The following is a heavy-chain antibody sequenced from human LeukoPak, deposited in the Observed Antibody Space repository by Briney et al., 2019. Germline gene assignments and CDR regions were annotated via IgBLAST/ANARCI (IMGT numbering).Heavy chain of an antibody. Sequence: GGSLRLSCAASGFTFSSYAMHWVRQAPGKGLEYVSAISSNGGSTYYADSVKGRFTISRDNAKNSLYLQMNSLRAEDTAVYYCARGRDGHGGYYSYMDVWGIGTTVTVSS. J-gene: IGHJ6*03. V-gene: IGHV3-64*04. CDR3: ARGRDGHGGYYSYMDV. CDR2: ISSNGGST. CDR1: GFTFSSYA. D-gene: IGHD5-24*01.